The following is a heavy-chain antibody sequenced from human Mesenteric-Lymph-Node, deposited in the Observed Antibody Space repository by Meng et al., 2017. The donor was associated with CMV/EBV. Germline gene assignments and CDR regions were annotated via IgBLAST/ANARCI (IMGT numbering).Heavy chain of an antibody. J-gene: IGHJ6*02. Sequence: ASVKVSCKPSRYTFIGYSIHWVRQAPGQGLEWMGWINPETGGTNYAQIFQGRVTLTEDTSINTAYMELNRLRSDDTAVYFCARGVDYMNYYGIDVWGQGTTVTVSS. CDR2: INPETGGT. V-gene: IGHV1-2*02. CDR3: ARGVDYMNYYGIDV. D-gene: IGHD4/OR15-4a*01. CDR1: RYTFIGYS.